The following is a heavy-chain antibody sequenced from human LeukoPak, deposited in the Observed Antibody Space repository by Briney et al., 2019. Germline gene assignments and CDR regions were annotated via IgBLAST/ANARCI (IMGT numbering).Heavy chain of an antibody. V-gene: IGHV1-24*01. CDR3: ARDQEGDDILTGYPHMFDY. D-gene: IGHD3-9*01. CDR2: FDPEDGET. J-gene: IGHJ4*02. Sequence: ASVKVSCKVSGYTLTELSMHWVRQAPGKGLEWMGGFDPEDGETIYAQKFQGRVTMTTDTSTSTAYMELRSLRSDDTAVYYCARDQEGDDILTGYPHMFDYWGQGTLVTVSS. CDR1: GYTLTELS.